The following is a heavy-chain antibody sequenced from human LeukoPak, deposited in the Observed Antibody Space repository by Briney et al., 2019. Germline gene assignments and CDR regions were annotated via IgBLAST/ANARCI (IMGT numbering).Heavy chain of an antibody. CDR3: ARTPDGGDILTGPFDY. V-gene: IGHV1-8*01. CDR1: GYTFTSYD. CDR2: MNPNSGNT. D-gene: IGHD3-9*01. J-gene: IGHJ4*02. Sequence: ASVKVSCKASGYTFTSYDINWVRQATGQGLEWMGWMNPNSGNTGYAQKFQGRVTMTRNTSIITAYMELSSLRSEDTAVYYCARTPDGGDILTGPFDYWGQGTLVTVSS.